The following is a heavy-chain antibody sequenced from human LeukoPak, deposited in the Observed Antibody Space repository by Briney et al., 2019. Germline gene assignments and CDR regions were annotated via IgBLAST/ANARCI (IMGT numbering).Heavy chain of an antibody. J-gene: IGHJ4*02. CDR1: GGSVSSGSYY. CDR2: IYYSGST. CDR3: AREIDRYCSSTSCSYFDY. Sequence: SETLSLTCTVSGGSVSSGSYYWSWIRQPPGKGLEWIGYIYYSGSTNYNPSLKSRVTISVDTSKNQFSLKLSSVTAADTAVYYCAREIDRYCSSTSCSYFDYCGQGTLVTVSS. V-gene: IGHV4-61*01. D-gene: IGHD2-2*01.